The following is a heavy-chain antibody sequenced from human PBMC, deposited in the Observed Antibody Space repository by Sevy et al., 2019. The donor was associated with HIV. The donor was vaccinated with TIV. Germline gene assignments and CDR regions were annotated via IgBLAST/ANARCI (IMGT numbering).Heavy chain of an antibody. Sequence: ASXKVSXKASGYTXTSYGISWXRQAPGQGLEWMXWXSAXNXNTNYAQKLQGRVTMTTDTSTSTTYMELRSLRSDDTAVYXXARSAGLFKGYXSGWYRXXYXXMDVXGQGTTVTVSS. CDR1: GYTXTSYG. V-gene: IGHV1-18*01. D-gene: IGHD6-19*01. J-gene: IGHJ6*02. CDR3: ARSAGLFKGYXSGWYRXXYXXMDV. CDR2: XSAXNXNT.